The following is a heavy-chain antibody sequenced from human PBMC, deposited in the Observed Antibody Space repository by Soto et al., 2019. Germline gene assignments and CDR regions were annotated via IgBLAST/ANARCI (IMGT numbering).Heavy chain of an antibody. CDR1: GFTFSDSW. V-gene: IGHV3-7*01. CDR3: VRGGSNYAS. Sequence: EVQLVESGGGLVHTGGSLRLSCTASGFTFSDSWMTWVRQAPGKGLEWVARIKPDESEKKYADSVKGRFSISRDNAKNSMYLQMDSLRGEDTAVYYCVRGGSNYASWGQGTLVTVSS. J-gene: IGHJ5*02. CDR2: IKPDESEK. D-gene: IGHD4-4*01.